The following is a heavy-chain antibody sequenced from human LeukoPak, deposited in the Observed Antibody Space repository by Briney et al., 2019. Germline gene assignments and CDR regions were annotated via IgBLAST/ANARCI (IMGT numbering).Heavy chain of an antibody. J-gene: IGHJ4*02. CDR2: IYYSGST. CDR1: GGSISSYY. D-gene: IGHD2-15*01. V-gene: IGHV4-59*12. CDR3: ARGRSSYY. Sequence: SETLSLTCTVSGGSISSYYWSWIRQPPGKGLEWIGYIYYSGSTNYNPSLKSRVTISVDTSKNQFSLKLSSVIAADTAVYYCARGRSSYYWGQGTLVTVSS.